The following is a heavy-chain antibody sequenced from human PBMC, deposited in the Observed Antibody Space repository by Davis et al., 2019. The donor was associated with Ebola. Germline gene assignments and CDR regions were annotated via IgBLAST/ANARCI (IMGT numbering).Heavy chain of an antibody. CDR3: ARDRGYDFWSGYGSYYGMDV. CDR1: GGSISSSSYS. V-gene: IGHV4-39*02. D-gene: IGHD3-3*01. Sequence: GSLRLSCTVSGGSISSSSYSWSWIRQPPGKGLEWIGYIYYSGSTYYNPSLKSRVTISVDTSKNQFSLKLSSVTAADTAVYYCARDRGYDFWSGYGSYYGMDVWGQGTTVTVSS. J-gene: IGHJ6*02. CDR2: IYYSGST.